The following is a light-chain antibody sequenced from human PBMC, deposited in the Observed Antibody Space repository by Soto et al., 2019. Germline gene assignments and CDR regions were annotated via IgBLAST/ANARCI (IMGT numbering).Light chain of an antibody. CDR2: GTS. J-gene: IGKJ4*01. CDR1: QSVSRN. Sequence: EIVMTQSPATLSVSPGEKTSLSCRARQSVSRNLAWYQEKPGQTPRLLIYGTSTRATGVPARFSAIGSGTEFTLTISSLQSEDFAVYYCQQYHNWPLTFGGGTKVEI. V-gene: IGKV3-15*01. CDR3: QQYHNWPLT.